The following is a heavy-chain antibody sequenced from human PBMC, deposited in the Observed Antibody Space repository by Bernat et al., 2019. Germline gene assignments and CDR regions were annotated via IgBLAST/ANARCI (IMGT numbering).Heavy chain of an antibody. V-gene: IGHV3-30-3*01. J-gene: IGHJ4*02. CDR2: ISYDGSNK. CDR3: VRGGDYAYYFDY. Sequence: QVQLVESGGGVVQPGRSLRLSCAASGFTFSSYAMHWVRQAPGKGLEWVAVISYDGSNKYYADSVKGRFTISRDNSKNTLYLQMNSLRAEDTAVYYCVRGGDYAYYFDYWGQGTLVTVSS. CDR1: GFTFSSYA. D-gene: IGHD4-17*01.